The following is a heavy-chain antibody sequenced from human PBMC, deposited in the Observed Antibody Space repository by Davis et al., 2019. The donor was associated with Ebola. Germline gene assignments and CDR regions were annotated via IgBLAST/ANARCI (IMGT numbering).Heavy chain of an antibody. CDR3: TSSYASSSGDY. V-gene: IGHV3-73*01. CDR1: GFTFSGSA. Sequence: GESLKISCAASGFTFSGSAMHWVRQASGKGLEWVGRIRSKANSYATAYAGSVKGRFTISRDDSKNTAYLQMNSLKTEDTAVYYCTSSYASSSGDYWGQGTLVTVSS. CDR2: IRSKANSYAT. D-gene: IGHD6-6*01. J-gene: IGHJ4*02.